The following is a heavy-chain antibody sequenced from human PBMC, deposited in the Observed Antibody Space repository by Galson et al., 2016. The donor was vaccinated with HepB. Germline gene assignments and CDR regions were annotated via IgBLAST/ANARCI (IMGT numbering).Heavy chain of an antibody. Sequence: TLSLTCTVSGGSVSSGSYYWSWIRQPPGKGLEWIGYIYYSGSTNYNPSLKSRVTISVDTSKNQFSLKLSSVTAADTAVYYCTSAYCGGDCFNYYYYGMDVWGQGTTVTVSS. D-gene: IGHD2-21*02. V-gene: IGHV4-61*01. CDR1: GGSVSSGSYY. J-gene: IGHJ6*02. CDR3: TSAYCGGDCFNYYYYGMDV. CDR2: IYYSGST.